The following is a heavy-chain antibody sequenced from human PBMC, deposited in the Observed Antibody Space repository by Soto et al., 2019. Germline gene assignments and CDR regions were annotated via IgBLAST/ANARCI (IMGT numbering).Heavy chain of an antibody. CDR2: ISSSSSYL. Sequence: GVSLRLSCAASGFTFSSYSMNWVRQAPGKGLEWVSSISSSSSYLYYADSVKGRFTISRDNAKNSLYLQMNSRIAEDLAVYYCARDRWELVREAFELWGQGTMCTV. CDR3: ARDRWELVREAFEL. CDR1: GFTFSSYS. D-gene: IGHD2-15*01. J-gene: IGHJ3*01. V-gene: IGHV3-21*01.